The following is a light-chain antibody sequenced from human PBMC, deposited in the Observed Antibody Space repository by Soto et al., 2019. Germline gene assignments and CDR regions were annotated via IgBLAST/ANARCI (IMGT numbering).Light chain of an antibody. CDR2: SNN. J-gene: IGLJ1*01. CDR1: SSKIGSNT. Sequence: SVLTQPPSASGTPGQRVTISCSGSSSKIGSNTVNWYQQLPGTAPKLLIYSNNQRPSGVPDRFSGSKSGTSASLAISGLQSEDEADYYCEVWDDSLKGRVFGTGTKVTVL. V-gene: IGLV1-44*01. CDR3: EVWDDSLKGRV.